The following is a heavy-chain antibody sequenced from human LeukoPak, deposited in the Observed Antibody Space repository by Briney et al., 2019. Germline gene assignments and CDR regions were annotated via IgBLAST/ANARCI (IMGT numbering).Heavy chain of an antibody. Sequence: GGSLRLSCAASGFTFCDYYTSWIRQGPGKGLEWVSYISKSSSSTNYADSVKGRFSMSRDNAKNSLYLQLNSLTAEDTAVYYCARVMSSESPLDYWGQGTLVTVSS. D-gene: IGHD3-10*01. CDR1: GFTFCDYY. J-gene: IGHJ4*02. CDR3: ARVMSSESPLDY. V-gene: IGHV3-11*05. CDR2: ISKSSSST.